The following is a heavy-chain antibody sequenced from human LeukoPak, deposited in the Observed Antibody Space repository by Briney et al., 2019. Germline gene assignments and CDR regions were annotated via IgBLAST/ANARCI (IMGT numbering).Heavy chain of an antibody. J-gene: IGHJ4*02. CDR2: ISSSSSYI. CDR3: ARAHDHFDY. Sequence: GGSLRLSCAASGFTFSSYSMNSVRQARGTGLEWVSSISSSSSYINYADSVKGRFTISRDNAKNSLYLQMNSLRAEDTAVYYCARAHDHFDYWGQGTLVTVSS. V-gene: IGHV3-21*01. CDR1: GFTFSSYS.